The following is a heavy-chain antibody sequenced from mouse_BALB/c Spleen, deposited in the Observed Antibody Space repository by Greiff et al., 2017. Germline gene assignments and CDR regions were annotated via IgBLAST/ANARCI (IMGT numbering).Heavy chain of an antibody. CDR2: INPYNGDT. J-gene: IGHJ1*01. Sequence: EVQLQESGPELVKPGASVKISCKASGYSFTGYFMNWVKQSQGKSLEWIGRINPYNGDTFYNQKFKGKATLTVDKSSSTAHMELLSLTSEDSAVYSCGRGRYFDFWGAGTTVTVSS. V-gene: IGHV1-37*01. CDR1: GYSFTGYF. CDR3: GRGRYFDF.